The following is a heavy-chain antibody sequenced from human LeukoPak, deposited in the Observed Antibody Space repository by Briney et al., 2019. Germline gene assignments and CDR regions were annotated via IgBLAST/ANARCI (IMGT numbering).Heavy chain of an antibody. CDR1: GFIFDDYG. J-gene: IGHJ3*02. V-gene: IGHV3-20*01. Sequence: GGSLRLSCAASGFIFDDYGMSWVRQAPGKGLEWVSGINWNGGSTGYADSVKGRFTISRDNAKNSLYLQMNSLRAEDTALYHCASYSGSYWKAFDIWGQGTMVTVSS. D-gene: IGHD1-26*01. CDR3: ASYSGSYWKAFDI. CDR2: INWNGGST.